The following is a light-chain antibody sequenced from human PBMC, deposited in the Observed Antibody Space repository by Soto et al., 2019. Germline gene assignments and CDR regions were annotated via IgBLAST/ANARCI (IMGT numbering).Light chain of an antibody. CDR1: SSNIGRNY. CDR2: SDN. J-gene: IGLJ2*01. V-gene: IGLV1-47*02. Sequence: QSVLTQTPSVSGTPGQTVTISCSGSSSNIGRNYVYWYQQLPGAAPKLLMNSDNIRPSGFHDRFSASTAGTSASLVISGHRAEDEDYYHCAAWDDDVRALVFGGGTKLTVL. CDR3: AAWDDDVRALV.